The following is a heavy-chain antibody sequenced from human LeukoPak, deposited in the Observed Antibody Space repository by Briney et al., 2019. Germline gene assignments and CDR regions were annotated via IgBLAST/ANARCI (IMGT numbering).Heavy chain of an antibody. CDR2: IYYSGGT. J-gene: IGHJ4*02. Sequence: KPSETLSLTCTVSGGSISSSSYYWGWIRQPPGKGLEWIGSIYYSGGTYYNPSLKSRVTISVDTSKNQFSLKLSSVTAADTAVYYCAIFSRITIFGVVTPDNDYWGQGTLVTVSS. D-gene: IGHD3-3*01. CDR1: GGSISSSSYY. V-gene: IGHV4-39*01. CDR3: AIFSRITIFGVVTPDNDY.